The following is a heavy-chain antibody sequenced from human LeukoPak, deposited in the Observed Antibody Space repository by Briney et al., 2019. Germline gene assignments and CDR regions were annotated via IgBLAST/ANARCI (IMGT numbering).Heavy chain of an antibody. CDR2: IKQDGSEK. Sequence: GGSLRLSCAASGFSVSSNYMSWVRQAPGKGLEWVANIKQDGSEKYYVDSVKGRFTISRDNAKNSLYLQMNSLRAEDTAVYSCATELWFGTLDYYGMDVWGQGTTVTVSS. V-gene: IGHV3-7*05. J-gene: IGHJ6*02. D-gene: IGHD3-10*01. CDR3: ATELWFGTLDYYGMDV. CDR1: GFSVSSNY.